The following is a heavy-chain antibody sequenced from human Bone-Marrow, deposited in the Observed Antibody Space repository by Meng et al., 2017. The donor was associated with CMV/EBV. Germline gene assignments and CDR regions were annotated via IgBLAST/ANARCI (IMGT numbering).Heavy chain of an antibody. D-gene: IGHD6-6*01. CDR1: AYSFTSYW. CDR2: INPGSTET. CDR3: ARSDSSSSELFILDY. J-gene: IGHJ4*02. Sequence: KGSCKASAYSFTSYWIGWVRQRPGKGLEWVGFINPGSTETKYNPYFEGQVTITAAKSINTAYMQWSSQKTADTAMYYCARSDSSSSELFILDYWGQGTLVTVSS. V-gene: IGHV5-51*01.